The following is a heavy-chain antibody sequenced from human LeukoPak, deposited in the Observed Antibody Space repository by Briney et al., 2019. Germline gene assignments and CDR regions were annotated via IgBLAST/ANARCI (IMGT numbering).Heavy chain of an antibody. J-gene: IGHJ5*02. CDR2: IYYSGST. CDR1: GGSVSSGSYY. Sequence: SETLSLTCTVSGGSVSSGSYYWSWIRQPPGTGLEWIGYIYYSGSTNYNPSLKSRVTISVDTSKNRFSLKLSSVTAADTAVYYCARDLSGYDYNWFDPWGQGTLVTVSS. V-gene: IGHV4-61*01. CDR3: ARDLSGYDYNWFDP. D-gene: IGHD5-12*01.